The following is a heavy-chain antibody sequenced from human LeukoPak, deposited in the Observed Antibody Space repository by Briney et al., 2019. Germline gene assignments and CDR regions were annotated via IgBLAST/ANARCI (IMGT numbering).Heavy chain of an antibody. V-gene: IGHV3-74*01. CDR3: ARDYVYAFDY. Sequence: GGSLRLSCAASGFTFSDYWMHWVRHAPGKGLVWVSRIKTDGRSTNYADSVKGRFTISRDNAKNALYLQMNSLRAEDTAVYFCARDYVYAFDYWGQGTLVTVSS. CDR2: IKTDGRST. CDR1: GFTFSDYW. J-gene: IGHJ4*02. D-gene: IGHD2/OR15-2a*01.